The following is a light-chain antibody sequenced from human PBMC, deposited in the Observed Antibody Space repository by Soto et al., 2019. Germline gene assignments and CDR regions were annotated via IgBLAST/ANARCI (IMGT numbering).Light chain of an antibody. CDR1: SSDIGGYNL. V-gene: IGLV2-23*01. Sequence: QSVLTQPASVSGSPGQSITISCAGTSSDIGGYNLVSWYQQHPGKAPKLMIYEGSKRPSGVSTRFSGSKSGNTASLTISGLQAEDEADYYCCSYAGSTTWVFGGGTKLTVL. CDR2: EGS. J-gene: IGLJ3*02. CDR3: CSYAGSTTWV.